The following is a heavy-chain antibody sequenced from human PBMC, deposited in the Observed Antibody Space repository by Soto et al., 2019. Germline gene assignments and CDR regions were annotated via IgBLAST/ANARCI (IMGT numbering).Heavy chain of an antibody. CDR3: ARLSGYYYYYYMDV. CDR1: GGCSGRDD. J-gene: IGHJ6*03. V-gene: IGHV4-59*01. CDR2: IYYSGST. D-gene: IGHD3-3*01. Sequence: TLSLGCTVHGGCSGRDDWSCIRQPPGKGLEWIGYIYYSGSTNYNPSLKSRVTISVDTSKNQFSLKLSSVTAADTAVYYCARLSGYYYYYYMDVWGKGTTVT.